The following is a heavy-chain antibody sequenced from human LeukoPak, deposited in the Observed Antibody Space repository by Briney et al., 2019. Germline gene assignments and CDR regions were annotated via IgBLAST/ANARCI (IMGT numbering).Heavy chain of an antibody. V-gene: IGHV4-38-2*02. Sequence: SETLSLTCTVSGYSISSGYYWGWIRQPPGKGLEWIGSIYHSGSTYYNPSLKSRVTISVDTSKNQFSLKLSSVTATDTAVYYCAFSGSYYYFDYWGQGTLVTVSS. J-gene: IGHJ4*02. CDR3: AFSGSYYYFDY. D-gene: IGHD1-26*01. CDR1: GYSISSGYY. CDR2: IYHSGST.